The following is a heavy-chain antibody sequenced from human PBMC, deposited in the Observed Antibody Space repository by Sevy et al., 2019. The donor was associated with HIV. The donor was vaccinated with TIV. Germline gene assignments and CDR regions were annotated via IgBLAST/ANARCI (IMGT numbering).Heavy chain of an antibody. Sequence: GGSLRLSCVGSGFRFGSQAMSWVRQAPGKGLEWVSGMSGRGDSRAYAHSVKGRFTISRDNSKNTVYLKMNSLTAEDPALYYCAKDVPAQSWYDDFWSGSPCFDYWGRGILVTVSS. CDR1: GFRFGSQA. J-gene: IGHJ4*01. CDR3: AKDVPAQSWYDDFWSGSPCFDY. V-gene: IGHV3-23*01. CDR2: MSGRGDSR. D-gene: IGHD3-3*01.